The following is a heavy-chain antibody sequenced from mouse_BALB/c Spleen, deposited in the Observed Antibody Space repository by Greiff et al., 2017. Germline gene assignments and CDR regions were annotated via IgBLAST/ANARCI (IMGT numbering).Heavy chain of an antibody. V-gene: IGHV1-5*01. Sequence: VQLKQSGTVLARPGASVKMSCKASGYSFTSYWMHWVKQRPGQGLEWIGAIYPGNSDTSYNQKFKGKAKLTAVTSASTAYMELSSLTNEDSAVYYCTMDYGNYGGYFDVWGAGTTVTVSS. CDR1: GYSFTSYW. J-gene: IGHJ1*01. CDR3: TMDYGNYGGYFDV. CDR2: IYPGNSDT. D-gene: IGHD2-1*01.